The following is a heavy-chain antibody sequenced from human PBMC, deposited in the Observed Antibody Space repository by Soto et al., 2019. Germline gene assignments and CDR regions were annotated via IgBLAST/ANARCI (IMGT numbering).Heavy chain of an antibody. J-gene: IGHJ4*02. CDR1: GFTFSSYA. Sequence: PGGSLRLSCAASGFTFSSYAMHWVRQAPGKGLEWVAVISYDGSNKYYADSVKGRFTISRDNSKNTLYLQMNSLRAEDTAVYYCARDPDYGPDYWGQGTLVTVSS. CDR2: ISYDGSNK. CDR3: ARDPDYGPDY. D-gene: IGHD4-17*01. V-gene: IGHV3-30-3*01.